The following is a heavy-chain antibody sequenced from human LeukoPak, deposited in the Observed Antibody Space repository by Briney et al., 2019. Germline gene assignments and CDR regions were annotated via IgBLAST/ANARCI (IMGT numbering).Heavy chain of an antibody. J-gene: IGHJ4*02. CDR2: ISYDGSNR. CDR3: AKSQVVYDSSGYSFDV. D-gene: IGHD3-22*01. CDR1: GFALRNYD. Sequence: AGGSLRLSCEAPGFALRNYDMHWVRQAPGKGLEWEALISYDGSNRYYIDSVKGRFTISRDSSRNTLYLEMNSLRAEDTAAYYCAKSQVVYDSSGYSFDVWGQGTLVTVSS. V-gene: IGHV3-30*18.